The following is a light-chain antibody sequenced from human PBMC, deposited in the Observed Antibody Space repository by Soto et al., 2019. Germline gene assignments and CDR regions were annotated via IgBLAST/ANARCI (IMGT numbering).Light chain of an antibody. Sequence: DIVMTQSPLSLPVTPGEPASISCRSSQSLLHGNGYNYLDWYLQEPGQSPQLLIYLGSNRASGVPDRFSGSGSGTDFTLKISRVEAEDVGIYYCMQALQTPYTFGQGTKLEVK. CDR1: QSLLHGNGYNY. CDR3: MQALQTPYT. V-gene: IGKV2-28*01. J-gene: IGKJ2*01. CDR2: LGS.